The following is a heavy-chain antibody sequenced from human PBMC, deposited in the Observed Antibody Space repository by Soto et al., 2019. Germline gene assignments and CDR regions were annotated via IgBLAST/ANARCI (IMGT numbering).Heavy chain of an antibody. D-gene: IGHD4-17*01. Sequence: QVPLVQSGAEVKKPGASVKVSCKASGYTFTSYGISWVRQAPGQGLEWMGWISAYNGNTNYAQKLQGRVTMTTDTSTSTAYMELRSLRSDDTAVYYCARDDRGYGDYSYFDYWGQGTLVTVSS. CDR2: ISAYNGNT. V-gene: IGHV1-18*01. CDR3: ARDDRGYGDYSYFDY. CDR1: GYTFTSYG. J-gene: IGHJ4*02.